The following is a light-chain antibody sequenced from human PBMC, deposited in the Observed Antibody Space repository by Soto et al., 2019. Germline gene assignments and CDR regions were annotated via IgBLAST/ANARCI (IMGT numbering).Light chain of an antibody. CDR3: QQYSSSPPK. Sequence: ICLTQSPGTLSFSPGEGAPLSCRASQSLSSNSLAWYQHKPGQAPRLLIYGASSKATGVPDRFYGTGSGTDFTLTISRLEPEDSAVYYCQQYSSSPPKFGQGTNV. J-gene: IGKJ1*01. CDR2: GAS. V-gene: IGKV3-20*01. CDR1: QSLSSNS.